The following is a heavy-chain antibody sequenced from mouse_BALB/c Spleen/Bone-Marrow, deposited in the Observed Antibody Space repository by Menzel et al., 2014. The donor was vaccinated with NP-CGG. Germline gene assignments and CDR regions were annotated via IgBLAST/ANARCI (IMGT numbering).Heavy chain of an antibody. Sequence: QVQLQQSGAELVRPGASVTLSCKASGYTFTDYEMHWVKQTPVHGLEWIGAIDPETGGTAYNQKFKGKATLTADKSSSTAYLQLSSLTSEDTAVYYCARLDLFAYWGQGTLVTVSA. CDR3: ARLDLFAY. J-gene: IGHJ3*01. CDR2: IDPETGGT. V-gene: IGHV1-15*01. CDR1: GYTFTDYE.